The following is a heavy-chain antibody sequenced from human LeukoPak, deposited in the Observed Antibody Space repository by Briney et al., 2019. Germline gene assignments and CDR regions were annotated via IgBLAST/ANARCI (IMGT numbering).Heavy chain of an antibody. CDR1: RLKISDYS. J-gene: IGHJ4*02. D-gene: IGHD5-12*01. CDR3: ARDDSGYDWRGYFDY. CDR2: INNGGGVI. V-gene: IGHV3-11*04. Sequence: GGSLRLSCAASRLKISDYSMSWIRQSPGKGLEWVSSINNGGGVIQYANSVKGRFTISRDNSKNTLYLQMNSLRAEDTAVYYCARDDSGYDWRGYFDYWGQGTLVTVSS.